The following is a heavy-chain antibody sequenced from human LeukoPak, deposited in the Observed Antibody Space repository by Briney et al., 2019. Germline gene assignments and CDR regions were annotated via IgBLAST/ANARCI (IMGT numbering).Heavy chain of an antibody. Sequence: PGGSLRLSCTASGFTFSSFAMSWVRQAPGKGLKWVSVISAAASTSYADSVKGRFTISRDNSQNTLYLQMNSLRAEDAAVYYCAKGTEYSSSWYKEALDYWGQGALVTVSS. J-gene: IGHJ4*02. D-gene: IGHD6-13*01. CDR1: GFTFSSFA. V-gene: IGHV3-23*01. CDR3: AKGTEYSSSWYKEALDY. CDR2: ISAAAST.